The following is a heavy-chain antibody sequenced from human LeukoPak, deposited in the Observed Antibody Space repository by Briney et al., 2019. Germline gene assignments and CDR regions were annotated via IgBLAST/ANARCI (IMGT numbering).Heavy chain of an antibody. Sequence: ASVKVSCKASGGTFSSYAISWVRQAPGQGLEWMGRIIPIFGTANYAQKFQGRVTITTDESTSTAYMELSSLRSDDTAVYYCARVLLGSSGWYKYWFDPWGQGTLVTVSS. CDR2: IIPIFGTA. J-gene: IGHJ5*02. CDR1: GGTFSSYA. V-gene: IGHV1-69*05. D-gene: IGHD6-19*01. CDR3: ARVLLGSSGWYKYWFDP.